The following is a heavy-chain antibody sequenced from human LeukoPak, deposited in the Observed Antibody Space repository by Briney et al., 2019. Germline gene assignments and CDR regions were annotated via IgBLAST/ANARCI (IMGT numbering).Heavy chain of an antibody. CDR2: IKSKTDGGAT. J-gene: IGHJ4*02. V-gene: IGHV3-15*01. CDR1: TFTFSDAW. CDR3: TAISSAWYRDY. D-gene: IGHD6-19*01. Sequence: PGGSLRLSCAAPTFTFSDAWMSWVRQAPGKGLEWVGRIKSKTDGGATDYAAHVKGRFTISRDDSKNMLYLQMNSLKTEDTAVYYCTAISSAWYRDYWGQGTLVTVSS.